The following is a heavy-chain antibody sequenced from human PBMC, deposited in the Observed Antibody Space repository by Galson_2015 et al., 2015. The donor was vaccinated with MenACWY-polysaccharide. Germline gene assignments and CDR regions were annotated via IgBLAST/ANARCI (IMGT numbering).Heavy chain of an antibody. CDR3: ARVGYYDSSGYSLNAFDI. V-gene: IGHV1-8*01. J-gene: IGHJ3*02. D-gene: IGHD3-22*01. Sequence: SCKASGYTFISYDFNWVRQATGPGLEWMGWMNPNSGNTGYAQKFQGRVTMTRNTSISTAYMELSSLRSEDTAVYYCARVGYYDSSGYSLNAFDIWGQGTMVTVSS. CDR1: GYTFISYD. CDR2: MNPNSGNT.